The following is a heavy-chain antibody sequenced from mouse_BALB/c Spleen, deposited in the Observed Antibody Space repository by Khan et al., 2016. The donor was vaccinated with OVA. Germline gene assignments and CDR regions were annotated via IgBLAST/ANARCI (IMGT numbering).Heavy chain of an antibody. CDR2: IYPGNLNT. J-gene: IGHJ3*01. D-gene: IGHD2-1*01. Sequence: QVQLKESGPELVKPGASVRISCKASGYIFTSYYINWVKQRPGQGLEWIGWIYPGNLNTKYNEKFKGKATLTADKSSNTAYMQLSSLTSEDSAVYFWAREGYYGNYRAWFAYWGQGTLVTVSA. CDR3: AREGYYGNYRAWFAY. CDR1: GYIFTSYY. V-gene: IGHV1S56*01.